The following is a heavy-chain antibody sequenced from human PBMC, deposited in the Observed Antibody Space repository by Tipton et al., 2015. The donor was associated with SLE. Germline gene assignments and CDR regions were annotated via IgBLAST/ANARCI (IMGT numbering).Heavy chain of an antibody. J-gene: IGHJ6*02. D-gene: IGHD1-26*01. CDR1: GFTFSSYA. CDR2: ISYDGSNK. CDR3: ARDLLPGYYGMDV. Sequence: SLRLSCEASGFTFSSYAMHWVRQAPGKGLEWVAVISYDGSNKYYADSVKGRFTISRDNSKNTPYLQMNGLRAEDTAVYYCARDLLPGYYGMDVWGQGTTVTVSS. V-gene: IGHV3-30*04.